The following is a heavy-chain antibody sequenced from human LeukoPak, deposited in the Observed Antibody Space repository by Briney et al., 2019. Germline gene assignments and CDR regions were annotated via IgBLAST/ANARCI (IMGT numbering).Heavy chain of an antibody. V-gene: IGHV3-53*04. CDR2: IYSGGTT. Sequence: GGSLRLSCAASGFTVSSNYMSWVRQAPGKGLEWVSVIYSGGTTYYADSVKGRFIISRHNSNNTLYLQMNSLRAEDTAGYYCARGGTPTFWSGFMDVWGLGTTVTVSS. CDR1: GFTVSSNY. D-gene: IGHD3-3*01. CDR3: ARGGTPTFWSGFMDV. J-gene: IGHJ6*02.